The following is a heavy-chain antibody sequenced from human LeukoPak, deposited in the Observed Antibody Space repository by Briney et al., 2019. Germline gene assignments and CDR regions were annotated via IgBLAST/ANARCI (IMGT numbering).Heavy chain of an antibody. Sequence: KSSETLSLTCAVSGGSISSGNWWSWVRQPPGKGLEWIGEIYHSGSTNYNPSLKSRVTISVDKSKNQFSLKLSSVTAADTAVYYCARKISAAGSRWFDPWGQGTLVTVSS. CDR2: IYHSGST. D-gene: IGHD6-13*01. V-gene: IGHV4-4*02. CDR1: GGSISSGNW. CDR3: ARKISAAGSRWFDP. J-gene: IGHJ5*02.